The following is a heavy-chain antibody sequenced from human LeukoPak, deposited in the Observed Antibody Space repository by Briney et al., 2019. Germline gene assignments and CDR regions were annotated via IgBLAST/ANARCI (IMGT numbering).Heavy chain of an antibody. CDR3: ARDPYGSGSYTGWFDP. J-gene: IGHJ5*02. D-gene: IGHD3-10*01. Sequence: GASVKVSCKASGDTVTSYGISWVRQAPGQGLEWMGWISTYNGNTNYAQKFQGRVTMTTDTSTSTAYMDLRSLRSGDTAVYYCARDPYGSGSYTGWFDPWGQGTLVTVSS. V-gene: IGHV1-18*01. CDR1: GDTVTSYG. CDR2: ISTYNGNT.